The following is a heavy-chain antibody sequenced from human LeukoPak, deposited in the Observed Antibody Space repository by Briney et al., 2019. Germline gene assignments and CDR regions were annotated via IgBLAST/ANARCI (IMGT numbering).Heavy chain of an antibody. Sequence: ASVKVSCKASRYTFTSYYIHWVRQAPGQGLEWMGIINSSGGSTTYAQKFQGRVTMTRDTSTSRVYMELSSLRSEDTAVYYCARGLGHMVAKTHDFYYYGMDVWGQGTTVTVSS. CDR2: INSSGGST. J-gene: IGHJ6*02. V-gene: IGHV1-46*01. CDR1: RYTFTSYY. D-gene: IGHD2-21*01. CDR3: ARGLGHMVAKTHDFYYYGMDV.